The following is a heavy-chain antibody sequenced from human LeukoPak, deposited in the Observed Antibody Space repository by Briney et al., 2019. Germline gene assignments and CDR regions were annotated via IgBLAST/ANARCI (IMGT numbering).Heavy chain of an antibody. CDR3: ARAEGILATFNY. CDR1: GYTFTGYY. CDR2: VNPNTGAT. D-gene: IGHD1-26*01. J-gene: IGHJ4*02. V-gene: IGHV1-2*02. Sequence: ASVKVSCNASGYTFTGYYIHWVRQAPGQGPEWVGWVNPNTGATNYAQTFQGRVTMTSDTSINTAFVALSSLRSDDTAVYYCARAEGILATFNYWGQGTLVTVSS.